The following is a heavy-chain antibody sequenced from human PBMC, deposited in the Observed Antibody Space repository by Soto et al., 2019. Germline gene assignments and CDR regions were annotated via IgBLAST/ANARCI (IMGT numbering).Heavy chain of an antibody. J-gene: IGHJ4*02. V-gene: IGHV5-10-1*01. CDR1: GYIFTNYW. D-gene: IGHD6-13*01. CDR3: AKLGSTTWPEDF. Sequence: GESLKISCQGSGYIFTNYWIHWVRQMPGKDLQWMGRIDPFGSDTNYNPSFQGHVTISADGSISTAYLQWSSLKASDTAMYYCAKLGSTTWPEDFWGQGTLVTVSS. CDR2: IDPFGSDT.